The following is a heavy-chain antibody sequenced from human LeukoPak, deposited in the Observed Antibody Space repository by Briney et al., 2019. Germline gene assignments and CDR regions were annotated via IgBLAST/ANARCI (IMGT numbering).Heavy chain of an antibody. V-gene: IGHV4-59*01. D-gene: IGHD5-12*01. J-gene: IGHJ3*02. CDR3: ARGGYSGYGHAFDI. Sequence: SETLSLTCTVSGGSISSYYWSWIRQPPGKGLEWIGYIYYSGSTNYNPSLKSRVTISVDTSKNQFSLKLSSVTAADTAVYYCARGGYSGYGHAFDIWDQGTMVTVSS. CDR2: IYYSGST. CDR1: GGSISSYY.